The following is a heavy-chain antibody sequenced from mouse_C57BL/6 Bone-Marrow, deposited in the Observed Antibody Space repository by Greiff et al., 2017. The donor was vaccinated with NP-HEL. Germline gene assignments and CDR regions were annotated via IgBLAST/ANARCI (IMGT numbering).Heavy chain of an antibody. Sequence: EVQLQESGTVLARPGASVKMSCKTSGYTFTSYWMHWVKQRPGQGLEWIGAIYPGNSDTSYNQKFKGKAKLTAVTSASTAYMELSSLTNEDSAVYYCTTLWLLPYYYAMDYWGQGTSVTVSS. V-gene: IGHV1-5*01. CDR1: GYTFTSYW. CDR3: TTLWLLPYYYAMDY. D-gene: IGHD2-3*01. CDR2: IYPGNSDT. J-gene: IGHJ4*01.